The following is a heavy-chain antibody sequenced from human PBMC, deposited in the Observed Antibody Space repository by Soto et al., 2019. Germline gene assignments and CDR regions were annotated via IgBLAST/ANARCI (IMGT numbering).Heavy chain of an antibody. CDR3: ARRDDGCSGGSCYSKLIDAFDI. CDR1: GGSISSYY. J-gene: IGHJ3*02. CDR2: IYYSGST. D-gene: IGHD2-15*01. Sequence: SETLSLTCTVSGGSISSYYWSWIRQPPGKGLEWIGYIYYSGSTNYNPSLKSRVTISVDTSKNQFSLKLSSVTAADTAVYYCARRDDGCSGGSCYSKLIDAFDIWGKGTMVTVS. V-gene: IGHV4-59*08.